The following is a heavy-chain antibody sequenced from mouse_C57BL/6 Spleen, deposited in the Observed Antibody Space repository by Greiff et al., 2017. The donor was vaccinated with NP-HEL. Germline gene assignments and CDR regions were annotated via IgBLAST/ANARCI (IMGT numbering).Heavy chain of an antibody. CDR2: IDPSDSYT. D-gene: IGHD2-4*01. CDR1: GYTFTSYW. Sequence: QVQLKQPGAELVKPGASVKLSCKASGYTFTSYWMQWVKQRPGQGLEWIGEIDPSDSYTNYNQKFKGKATLTVDTSSSTAYMQLSSLTSEDSAVYYCARSDYDPFYAMDYWGQGTSVTVSS. CDR3: ARSDYDPFYAMDY. J-gene: IGHJ4*01. V-gene: IGHV1-50*01.